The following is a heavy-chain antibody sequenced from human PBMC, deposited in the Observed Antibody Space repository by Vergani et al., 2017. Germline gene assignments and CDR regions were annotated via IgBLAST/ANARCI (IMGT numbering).Heavy chain of an antibody. CDR2: VSGSSATP. CDR3: TKGSRGYTGYFFDY. J-gene: IGHJ4*02. CDR1: GFSFPGYA. D-gene: IGHD5-12*01. V-gene: IGHV3-23*01. Sequence: EVQLLESGGGLVQPGGSLRLSCEASGFSFPGYAMSWVRQAPGKGLEWVSSVSGSSATPYYADSVKGRFIISGDNSKNTLHLQMNSLRADDTAVYYCTKGSRGYTGYFFDYWGQGTLVTVSS.